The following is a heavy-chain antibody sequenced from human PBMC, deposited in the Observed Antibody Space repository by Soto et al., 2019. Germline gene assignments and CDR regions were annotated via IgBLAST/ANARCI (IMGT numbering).Heavy chain of an antibody. J-gene: IGHJ6*02. Sequence: QVQLQESGPGLVKPSQTLSLTCTVSGGSISSGDYYWSWIRQPPGKGLEWIGYIYYSGSTYYNPSLKSRVTISVDTSKKQFYLKMSSVTAADTAVYYCARGTGYCSGGSCYYYGMDVWGQGTTVTVSS. CDR3: ARGTGYCSGGSCYYYGMDV. CDR2: IYYSGST. D-gene: IGHD2-15*01. V-gene: IGHV4-30-4*01. CDR1: GGSISSGDYY.